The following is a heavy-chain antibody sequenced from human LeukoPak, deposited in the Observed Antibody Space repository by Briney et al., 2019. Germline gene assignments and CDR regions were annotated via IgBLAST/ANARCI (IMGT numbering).Heavy chain of an antibody. D-gene: IGHD3-10*01. CDR3: AKENTMVRGVIITYLDY. CDR1: GFTFSSYG. V-gene: IGHV3-30*18. J-gene: IGHJ4*02. CDR2: ISYDGSNK. Sequence: GGSLRLSCAASGFTFSSYGMHWVRQAPGKGLEWVAVISYDGSNKYYADSVKGRFTISRDNSRNTLYLQMNSLRAEDTAVYYCAKENTMVRGVIITYLDYWGQGTLVTVSS.